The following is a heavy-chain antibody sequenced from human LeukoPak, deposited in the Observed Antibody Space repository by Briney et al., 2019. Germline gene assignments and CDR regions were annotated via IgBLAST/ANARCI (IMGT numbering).Heavy chain of an antibody. CDR1: GYNFTSYW. CDR3: ARLRDGSIDY. V-gene: IGHV5-10-1*01. Sequence: GESLKISCKGFGYNFTSYWISWVRQMPGKGLEWMGRVDPSDSYINYGPSFQGHVTISADKSITTAYVQWSSLKASDTAMYYCARLRDGSIDYWGQGTLVTVSS. CDR2: VDPSDSYI. J-gene: IGHJ4*02.